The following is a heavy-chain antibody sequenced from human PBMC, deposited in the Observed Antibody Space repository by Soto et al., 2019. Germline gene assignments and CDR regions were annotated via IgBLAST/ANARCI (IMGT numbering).Heavy chain of an antibody. D-gene: IGHD4-17*01. J-gene: IGHJ5*02. CDR2: IHGGGGGT. CDR1: GFTFRNFA. CDR3: AKDAVSGDGVWLAES. Sequence: EVQLLESGGGLVQPGGSLRLSCAASGFTFRNFAMIWVRQAPGKGLEWVSGIHGGGGGTFYADSVKGWFTISRDDSKSTLYLQMNSLRAEDTAVYKCAKDAVSGDGVWLAESWCQGSLVTVSS. V-gene: IGHV3-23*01.